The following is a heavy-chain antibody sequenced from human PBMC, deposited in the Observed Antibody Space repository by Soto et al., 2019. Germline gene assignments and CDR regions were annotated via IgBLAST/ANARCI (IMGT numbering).Heavy chain of an antibody. CDR1: GGTVSSYA. J-gene: IGHJ4*02. D-gene: IGHD1-26*01. Sequence: GASVKVSCKASGGTVSSYAISCVRQAPGQGLEWMGGNIPIFDTPDYAQKFQGRVTITPDESTSTAHMELSRQRSKDTPVYYCARGPHLPLVGATSGSPFWGQGTLVTVSS. CDR3: ARGPHLPLVGATSGSPF. CDR2: NIPIFDTP. V-gene: IGHV1-69*13.